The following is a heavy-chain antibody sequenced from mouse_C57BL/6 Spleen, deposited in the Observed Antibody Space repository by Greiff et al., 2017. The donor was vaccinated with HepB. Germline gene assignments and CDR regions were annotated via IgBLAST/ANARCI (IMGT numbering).Heavy chain of an antibody. D-gene: IGHD2-3*01. V-gene: IGHV3-6*01. CDR3: ARGEGYDGYYHWYFDV. J-gene: IGHJ1*03. CDR1: GYSITSGYY. CDR2: ISYDGSN. Sequence: EVKVEESGPGLVKPSQSLSLTCSVTGYSITSGYYWNWIRQFPGNKLEWMGYISYDGSNNYNPSLKNRISITRDTSKNQFFLKLNSVTTEDTATYYCARGEGYDGYYHWYFDVWGTGTTVTVSS.